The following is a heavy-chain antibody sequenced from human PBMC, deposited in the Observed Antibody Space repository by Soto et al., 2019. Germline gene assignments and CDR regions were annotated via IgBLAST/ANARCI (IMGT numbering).Heavy chain of an antibody. V-gene: IGHV1-18*01. D-gene: IGHD2-21*02. CDR1: GYTFTMYG. CDR3: ARDEYGGDSGYAMDV. J-gene: IGHJ6*02. CDR2: INPDNGDT. Sequence: SVKVSCKASGYTFTMYGFSWVRQAPGQGLEWMGWINPDNGDTNYAQKFQGRVAMITDTSTSTAYMELRSLRSDDTAVYYCARDEYGGDSGYAMDVWG.